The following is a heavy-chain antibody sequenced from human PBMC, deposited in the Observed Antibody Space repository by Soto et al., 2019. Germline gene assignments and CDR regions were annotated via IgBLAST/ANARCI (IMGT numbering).Heavy chain of an antibody. CDR1: GGSISSYY. V-gene: IGHV4-59*01. CDR3: ARAPIFGVVYGPYYFDY. Sequence: SSENLSLTCTVSGGSISSYYWSWIRQPPGTGLEWIGYIYYSGSTNYNPSLTSRVTISVDTSKNQFSLKLSSVTAADTAVYYCARAPIFGVVYGPYYFDYWGQGTLVTVSS. J-gene: IGHJ4*02. CDR2: IYYSGST. D-gene: IGHD3-3*01.